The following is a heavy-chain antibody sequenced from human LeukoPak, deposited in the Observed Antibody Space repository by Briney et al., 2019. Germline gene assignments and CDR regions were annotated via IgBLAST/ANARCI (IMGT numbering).Heavy chain of an antibody. J-gene: IGHJ6*02. CDR2: IYSGGST. CDR1: GFTVSSNY. CDR3: ARHFGVITKGVYYYYYYGMDV. Sequence: PGGSLRLSCAASGFTVSSNYMSWVRQAPGKGLEWVSVIYSGGSTYYADSVKGRFTISRDNSKNTLYLQMNSLRAEDTAVYYCARHFGVITKGVYYYYYYGMDVWGQGTTVTVSS. V-gene: IGHV3-66*04. D-gene: IGHD3-3*01.